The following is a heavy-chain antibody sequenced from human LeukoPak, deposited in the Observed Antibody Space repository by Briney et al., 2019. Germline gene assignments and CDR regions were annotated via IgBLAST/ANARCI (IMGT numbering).Heavy chain of an antibody. CDR2: INSDGSST. V-gene: IGHV3-74*01. CDR3: ARDSGYSYGTNNFDY. CDR1: GFTFSSYW. Sequence: PGGSLRLSCAASGFTFSSYWMHWVRQAPGKGLVWVSRINSDGSSTSYADSVKGRFTIPRDNAKNTLYLQMNSLRAEDTAVYYCARDSGYSYGTNNFDYWGQGTLVTVSS. J-gene: IGHJ4*02. D-gene: IGHD5-18*01.